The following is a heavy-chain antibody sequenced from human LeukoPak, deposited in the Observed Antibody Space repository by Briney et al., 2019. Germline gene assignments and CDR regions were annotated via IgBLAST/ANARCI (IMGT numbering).Heavy chain of an antibody. D-gene: IGHD3-10*01. CDR2: IRYDGSNK. Sequence: GGSLRLSCAASGFTFSSYGMHWVRQAPGKGLEWVAFIRYDGSNKYYADSVKGRFTISRDNSKNTLYLQMNSLRAEDTAVYYCATLRGDYGSGAFDPWGQGTLVTVSS. J-gene: IGHJ5*02. CDR1: GFTFSSYG. V-gene: IGHV3-30*02. CDR3: ATLRGDYGSGAFDP.